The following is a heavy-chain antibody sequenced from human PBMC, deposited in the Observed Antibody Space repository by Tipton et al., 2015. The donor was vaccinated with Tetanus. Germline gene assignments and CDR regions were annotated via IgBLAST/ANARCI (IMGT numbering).Heavy chain of an antibody. D-gene: IGHD3-10*01. J-gene: IGHJ4*02. V-gene: IGHV3-7*01. Sequence: SLRLSCAASGFTFSGDWMSWGRQAPGKGLEWVANIKEDGREKYYVDFVKGRFTISRDNAKNSLYLQMRSLRAEDTAVYYCVAGGAFDYWGQGTLVAVSS. CDR1: GFTFSGDW. CDR3: VAGGAFDY. CDR2: IKEDGREK.